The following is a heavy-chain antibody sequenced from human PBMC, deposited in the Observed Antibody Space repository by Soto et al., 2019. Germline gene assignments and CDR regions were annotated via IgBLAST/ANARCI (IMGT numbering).Heavy chain of an antibody. D-gene: IGHD2-21*02. Sequence: GASVKVSCKASGYTFTNYAIHWVRQAPGQRLEWMGWINAGNGNTKYSQKFQGRVTINRETSASTAYMELSSLRSEDTAVYYCARIETGRVVTRPNWLDPWGQGTLVTVSS. CDR3: ARIETGRVVTRPNWLDP. CDR1: GYTFTNYA. V-gene: IGHV1-3*01. CDR2: INAGNGNT. J-gene: IGHJ5*02.